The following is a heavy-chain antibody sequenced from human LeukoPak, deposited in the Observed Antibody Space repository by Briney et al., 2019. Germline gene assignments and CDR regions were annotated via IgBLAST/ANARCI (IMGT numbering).Heavy chain of an antibody. CDR3: ARYCSGGSCSQSNYYYYMDV. CDR1: GYTFTGYY. Sequence: ASVKVSCKASGYTFTGYYMHWVRQPPGQGLGWMGLINPNSGGTNYAQKFQGRVTMTRDTSISTAYMELSRLRSDDTAVYYCARYCSGGSCSQSNYYYYMDVWGKGTTVTVSS. V-gene: IGHV1-2*02. J-gene: IGHJ6*03. CDR2: INPNSGGT. D-gene: IGHD2-15*01.